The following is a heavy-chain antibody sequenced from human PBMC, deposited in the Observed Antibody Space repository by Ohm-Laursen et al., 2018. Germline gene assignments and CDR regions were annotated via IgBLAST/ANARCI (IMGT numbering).Heavy chain of an antibody. J-gene: IGHJ4*02. D-gene: IGHD6-13*01. CDR1: GFTFRNSW. Sequence: SLRLSCAASGFTFRNSWMTWVRQAPGKGLEWVANIKPDASEEHYVDSVKGRFTISRDNANNSVYLQMNSLRAEDTAVYYCARDPPEDSSWYADYWGQGTLVTVSP. CDR3: ARDPPEDSSWYADY. V-gene: IGHV3-7*01. CDR2: IKPDASEE.